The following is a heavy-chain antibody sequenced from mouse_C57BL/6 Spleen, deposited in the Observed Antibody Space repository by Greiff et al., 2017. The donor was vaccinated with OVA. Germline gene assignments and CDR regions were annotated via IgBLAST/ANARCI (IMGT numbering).Heavy chain of an antibody. CDR3: ASSYGSGYYFDY. D-gene: IGHD1-1*01. CDR2: IYPRSGNT. CDR1: GYTFTSYG. J-gene: IGHJ2*01. V-gene: IGHV1-81*01. Sequence: VQLQQSGAELARPGASVKLSCKASGYTFTSYGISWVKQRTGQGLEWIGEIYPRSGNTYYNEKFKGKATLTADKSSSTAYMELRSLTSEDSAVRFCASSYGSGYYFDYWGQGTTLTVSS.